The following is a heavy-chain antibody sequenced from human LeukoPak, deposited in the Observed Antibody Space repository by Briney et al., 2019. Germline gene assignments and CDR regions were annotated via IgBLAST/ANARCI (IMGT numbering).Heavy chain of an antibody. CDR1: GGSISSSNW. J-gene: IGHJ4*02. V-gene: IGHV4-4*02. CDR3: GGESGYYDSSGYYYLRDY. Sequence: PSETLSLTCAVSGGSISSSNWWSWVRQPPGKGLEWIGEIYHSGSTNYNPSLKSRVTISVDKSKNQFSLKLSSVTAADTAVYYCGGESGYYDSSGYYYLRDYWGQGTLVTVSS. D-gene: IGHD3-22*01. CDR2: IYHSGST.